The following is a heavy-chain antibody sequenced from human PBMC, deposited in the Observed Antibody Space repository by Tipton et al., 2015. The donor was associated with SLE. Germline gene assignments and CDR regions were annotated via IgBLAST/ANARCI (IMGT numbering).Heavy chain of an antibody. J-gene: IGHJ3*02. V-gene: IGHV3-21*01. CDR3: ARVLVVPAARGAFDI. Sequence: SLRLSCAASGITVSTDYMSWVRQAPGKGPEWVSSISSNSSYIYYADSVKGRFTISRDNAKKLLYLQMNSLRAEDTAVYYCARVLVVPAARGAFDIWGQGTMVTVSS. D-gene: IGHD2-2*01. CDR1: GITVSTDY. CDR2: ISSNSSYI.